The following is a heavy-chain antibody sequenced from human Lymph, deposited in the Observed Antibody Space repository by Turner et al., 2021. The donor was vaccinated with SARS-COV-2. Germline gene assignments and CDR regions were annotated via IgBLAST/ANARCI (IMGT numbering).Heavy chain of an antibody. V-gene: IGHV3-66*01. J-gene: IGHJ3*02. CDR2: IYSGGST. D-gene: IGHD3-10*01. Sequence: EVQLVESGGGFVQPGGSLRLSCAASGIIVSRNYMSRVRQAPGKGLEWVSVIYSGGSTFYADSVKGRFTISRDNSKNTLYLQMNSLRAEDTAVYYCARDFREGAFDIWGQGTMVTISS. CDR1: GIIVSRNY. CDR3: ARDFREGAFDI.